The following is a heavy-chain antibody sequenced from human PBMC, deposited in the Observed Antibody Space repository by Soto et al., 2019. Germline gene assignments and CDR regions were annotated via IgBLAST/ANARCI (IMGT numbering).Heavy chain of an antibody. V-gene: IGHV4-59*12. J-gene: IGHJ4*02. CDR1: GGSIRSYY. CDR3: ARTGYSSGWYRFDY. Sequence: ETLSVTCPVSGGSIRSYYVSWIRQPPGKGLEWIGYIYYSGSTNYNPSLKSRVTISVDTSKNQFSLKLSSVTAADTDVYYCARTGYSSGWYRFDYWGQGTLVTVSS. CDR2: IYYSGST. D-gene: IGHD6-19*01.